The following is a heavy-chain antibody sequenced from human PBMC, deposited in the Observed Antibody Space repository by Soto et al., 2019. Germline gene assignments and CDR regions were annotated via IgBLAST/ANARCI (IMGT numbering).Heavy chain of an antibody. D-gene: IGHD3-10*02. Sequence: GGSLRLSCAASGFSFSSYSMNWVRQAPGKGLEWVSYISTGSSTIHYADSVRGRFTISADIAENSVILQMNTLRDEDSAVYFCVRDRDLYRDMFHADLWGQGTLVTVSS. CDR1: GFSFSSYS. CDR3: VRDRDLYRDMFHADL. V-gene: IGHV3-48*02. CDR2: ISTGSSTI. J-gene: IGHJ4*01.